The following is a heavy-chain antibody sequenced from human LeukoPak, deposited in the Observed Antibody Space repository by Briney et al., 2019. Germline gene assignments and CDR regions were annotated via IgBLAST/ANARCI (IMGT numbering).Heavy chain of an antibody. CDR1: GGTFSSYA. V-gene: IGHV1-69*05. Sequence: SVKVSCKASGGTFSSYAISWVRQAPGQGLEWMGGIIPIFGTATYAQKFQGRVAITTDESTSTAYMELSSLRSEDTAVYYCARDSPSAYYYDSSGYYYGGWFDPWGQGTLVTVSS. CDR3: ARDSPSAYYYDSSGYYYGGWFDP. CDR2: IIPIFGTA. J-gene: IGHJ5*02. D-gene: IGHD3-22*01.